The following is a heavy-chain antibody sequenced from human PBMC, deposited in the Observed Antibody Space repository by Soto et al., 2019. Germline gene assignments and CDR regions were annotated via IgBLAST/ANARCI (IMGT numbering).Heavy chain of an antibody. J-gene: IGHJ3*02. CDR1: GYTVTELS. V-gene: IGHV1-24*01. CDR3: ALRYCSGGSCYSGAFDI. Sequence: GASVKVSCKVSGYTVTELSMHWVRQAPGKGLEWMGGFDPEDGETIYAQKFQGRVTMTENTSTDTAYMELSSLRSEDTAVYYCALRYCSGGSCYSGAFDIWGQGTMVTVSS. CDR2: FDPEDGET. D-gene: IGHD2-15*01.